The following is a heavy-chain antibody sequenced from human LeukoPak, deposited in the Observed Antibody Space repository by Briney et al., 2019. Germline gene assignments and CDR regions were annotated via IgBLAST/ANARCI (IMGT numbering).Heavy chain of an antibody. CDR3: ARGAVGATHYYYYMDV. Sequence: ASVKVSCKASGGTFSSYAISWVRQAPGQGLEWMGWINPNSGGANYAQKFQGRVTMTRDTSISTAYMELSRLRSDDTAVYYCARGAVGATHYYYYMDVWGKGTTVTISS. V-gene: IGHV1-2*02. CDR1: GGTFSSYA. J-gene: IGHJ6*03. CDR2: INPNSGGA. D-gene: IGHD1-26*01.